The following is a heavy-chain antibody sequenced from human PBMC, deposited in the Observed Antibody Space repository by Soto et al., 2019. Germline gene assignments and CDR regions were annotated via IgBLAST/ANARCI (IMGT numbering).Heavy chain of an antibody. J-gene: IGHJ6*02. CDR2: IWYDGSNK. CDR3: ARVRGRYGGNGWNYYYYGMDV. V-gene: IGHV3-33*01. CDR1: GFTFSSYG. Sequence: QVQLVESGGGVVQPGRSLRLSCAASGFTFSSYGMHWVRQAPGKGLEWVAVIWYDGSNKYYADSVKGRFNISRDNSKNTLYLQMNSLRAEDTAVYYCARVRGRYGGNGWNYYYYGMDVWGQGTTVTVSS. D-gene: IGHD4-17*01.